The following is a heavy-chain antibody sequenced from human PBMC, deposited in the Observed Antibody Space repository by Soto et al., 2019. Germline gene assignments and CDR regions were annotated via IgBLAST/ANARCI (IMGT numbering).Heavy chain of an antibody. Sequence: GASVKVSCKVSGYTLTELSMHWVRQAPGKGLEWMGGFDPEDGETTYAQKFQGRVTMTEDTSTDTAYMELSSLRSEDTAVYYCATPYDSSGYLGWFDPWGQGTLVTVSS. V-gene: IGHV1-24*01. CDR1: GYTLTELS. J-gene: IGHJ5*02. D-gene: IGHD3-22*01. CDR2: FDPEDGET. CDR3: ATPYDSSGYLGWFDP.